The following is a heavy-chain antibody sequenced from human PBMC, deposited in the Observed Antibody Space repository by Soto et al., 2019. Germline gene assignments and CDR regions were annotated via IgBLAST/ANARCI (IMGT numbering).Heavy chain of an antibody. CDR2: VYNSGST. V-gene: IGHV4-59*01. J-gene: IGHJ5*02. D-gene: IGHD3-9*01. Sequence: SETLSLTCTVSGDSISRYYWNWIRQPPGKGLEWIGYVYNSGSTNYNPSLKSRVTISVDTSKSQFSLNLGSVTTADTAVYYCARTRDYDVLTGWRSWFDAWGQGILVTFSS. CDR3: ARTRDYDVLTGWRSWFDA. CDR1: GDSISRYY.